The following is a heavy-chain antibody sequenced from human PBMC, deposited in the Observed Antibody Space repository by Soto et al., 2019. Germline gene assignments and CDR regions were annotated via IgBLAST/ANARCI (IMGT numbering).Heavy chain of an antibody. V-gene: IGHV3-11*01. D-gene: IGHD3-10*01. CDR2: ISPSGSSI. Sequence: RILKTKGKGLEWVSYISPSGSSINYADSVKGRFTISRDNARNSLYVQMNSLRAEDTAVYYCARSVGLGPGAVFDYLGKGSLV. J-gene: IGHJ4*01. CDR3: ARSVGLGPGAVFDY.